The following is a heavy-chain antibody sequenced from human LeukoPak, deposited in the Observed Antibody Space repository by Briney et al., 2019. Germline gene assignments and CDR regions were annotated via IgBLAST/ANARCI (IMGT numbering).Heavy chain of an antibody. CDR2: IDFSGSSL. V-gene: IGHV3-48*04. J-gene: IGHJ6*02. CDR1: GFTFSSYA. D-gene: IGHD2/OR15-2a*01. CDR3: VREVVIVPDYYYYGMDV. Sequence: PGGSLRLSCAASGFTFSSYAMSWVRQAPGKGLEWISYIDFSGSSLYYADSVKGRFTISRDNAKNSLYLQMNSLRAEDTAVYYCVREVVIVPDYYYYGMDVWGQGTTVTVSS.